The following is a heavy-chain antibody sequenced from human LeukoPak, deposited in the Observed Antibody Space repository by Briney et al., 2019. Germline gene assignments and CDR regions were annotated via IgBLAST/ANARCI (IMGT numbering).Heavy chain of an antibody. J-gene: IGHJ1*01. V-gene: IGHV5-51*01. CDR1: GYSFTNYW. Sequence: GESLKISCKASGYSFTNYWIGWVRQMPGKGLEWMGIIYPGDSDTRYRPSFQGQVAISADKSISTAYLQWSSLKASDTAMYYCATSPAVVGPKRCWGQGTLVTVSS. CDR3: ATSPAVVGPKRC. CDR2: IYPGDSDT. D-gene: IGHD6-13*01.